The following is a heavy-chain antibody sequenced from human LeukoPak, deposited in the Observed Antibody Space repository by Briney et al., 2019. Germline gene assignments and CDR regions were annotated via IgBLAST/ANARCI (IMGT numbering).Heavy chain of an antibody. V-gene: IGHV4-59*01. CDR1: GDSIRSYY. J-gene: IGHJ4*02. D-gene: IGHD3-22*01. CDR2: IHNNGDI. Sequence: SQTLSLTCIVSGDSIRSYYWNWIRQAPGKALEWIGHIHNNGDIAYNFSLKSRVTISMDTSKNQFSLKLSSVTAADTAVYYCGRWGYFDSGNYFVVDYWGQGTVVTVSS. CDR3: GRWGYFDSGNYFVVDY.